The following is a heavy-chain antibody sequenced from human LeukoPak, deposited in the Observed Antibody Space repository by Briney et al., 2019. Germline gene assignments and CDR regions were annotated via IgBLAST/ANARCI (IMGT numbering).Heavy chain of an antibody. D-gene: IGHD5-24*01. CDR3: ARGLSRRDGYDY. CDR2: INHSGST. J-gene: IGHJ4*02. Sequence: NPSETLSLTCTVYGGSFSGYYWSWNRQPPGKGLEWIGEINHSGSTNYNPSLKSRVTISVDTSKNQFSLKLSSVTAADTAVYYCARGLSRRDGYDYWGQGTLVTVSS. V-gene: IGHV4-34*01. CDR1: GGSFSGYY.